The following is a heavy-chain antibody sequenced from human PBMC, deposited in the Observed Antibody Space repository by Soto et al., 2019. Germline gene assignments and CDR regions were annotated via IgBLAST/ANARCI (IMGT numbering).Heavy chain of an antibody. CDR3: AKVLPSATTMNYFNY. V-gene: IGHV3-30*18. J-gene: IGHJ4*02. D-gene: IGHD2-15*01. CDR2: ISYDETNK. Sequence: GGSTRLSSAASGGTFSRYGMHWVRQAPGKGLEWVALISYDETNKYYADSVKGRFTISRDNSKNTLYLQMNSLRAEDTAVYYCAKVLPSATTMNYFNYWDQGTLFT. CDR1: GGTFSRYG.